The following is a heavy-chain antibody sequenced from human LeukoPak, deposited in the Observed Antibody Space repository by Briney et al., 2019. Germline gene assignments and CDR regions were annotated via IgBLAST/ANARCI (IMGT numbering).Heavy chain of an antibody. Sequence: ASVTVSCKASGYTFTSYGISWVRQAPGQGLEWMGWISAYNGNTNYAQKLQGRVTMTTDTSTSTAYMELRSLRSDDTAVYYCARERAHFTIFGVEDYYYYMDVWGKGTTVTVSS. CDR2: ISAYNGNT. V-gene: IGHV1-18*01. D-gene: IGHD3-3*01. CDR3: ARERAHFTIFGVEDYYYYMDV. J-gene: IGHJ6*03. CDR1: GYTFTSYG.